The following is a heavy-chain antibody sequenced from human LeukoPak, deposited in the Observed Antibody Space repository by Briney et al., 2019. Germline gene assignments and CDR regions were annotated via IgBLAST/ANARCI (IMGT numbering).Heavy chain of an antibody. CDR1: GFTFSDYA. J-gene: IGHJ6*03. CDR3: TTQVGRNYDFWSGYWARYYYYYMDV. V-gene: IGHV3-23*01. D-gene: IGHD3-3*01. CDR2: ISGSGAYS. Sequence: GGSLRLSCAVSGFTFSDYAMSWVRQAPGKGLEWVSGISGSGAYSYYADSVKGRFTISRDNSKNTLYLQMNSLKTEDTAVYYCTTQVGRNYDFWSGYWARYYYYYMDVWGKGTTVTVSS.